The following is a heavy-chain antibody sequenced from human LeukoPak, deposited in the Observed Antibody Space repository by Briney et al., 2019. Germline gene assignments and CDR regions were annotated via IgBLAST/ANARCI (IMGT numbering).Heavy chain of an antibody. CDR1: GGSISSYY. CDR2: INHSGST. D-gene: IGHD3-22*01. V-gene: IGHV4-34*01. Sequence: PSETLSLTCTVSGGSISSYYWSWIRQPPGKGLEWIGEINHSGSTNYNPSLKSRVTISVDTSKNQFSLKLSSVTAADTAVYYCARGGSRFTYYYDSSGPTYFDYWGQGTLVTVSS. J-gene: IGHJ4*02. CDR3: ARGGSRFTYYYDSSGPTYFDY.